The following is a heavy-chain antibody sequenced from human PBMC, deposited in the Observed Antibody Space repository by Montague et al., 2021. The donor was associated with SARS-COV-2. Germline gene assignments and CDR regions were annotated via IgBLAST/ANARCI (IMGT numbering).Heavy chain of an antibody. CDR3: ARHPHYDGWNDSSDF. Sequence: SETLSLTCTVSGVSVTDYYWSWIRQPPGKGLEWVGDILYNKGTNFNPSLKSRVAISVDTSKNQFSLRLTSVTAADTAFYYCARHPHYDGWNDSSDFWGQGTLVTVSS. J-gene: IGHJ4*02. V-gene: IGHV4-59*08. CDR1: GVSVTDYY. D-gene: IGHD3-16*01. CDR2: ILYNKGT.